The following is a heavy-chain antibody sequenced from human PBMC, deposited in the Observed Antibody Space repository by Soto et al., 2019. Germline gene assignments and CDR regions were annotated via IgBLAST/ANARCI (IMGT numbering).Heavy chain of an antibody. CDR1: GYTFTSYA. CDR3: AITATYDLSKHPYYGMDV. V-gene: IGHV1-2*04. Sequence: ASVKVSCKASGYTFTSYAMHWVRQAPGQGLEWMGWINPNSGGTNYAQKFQGWVTMTRDTSISTAYMELSRLRSDDTAVYYCAITATYDLSKHPYYGMDVWGQGTTVTVSS. D-gene: IGHD3-3*01. J-gene: IGHJ6*02. CDR2: INPNSGGT.